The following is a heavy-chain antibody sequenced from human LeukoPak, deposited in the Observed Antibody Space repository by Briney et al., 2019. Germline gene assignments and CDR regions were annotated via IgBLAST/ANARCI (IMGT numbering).Heavy chain of an antibody. D-gene: IGHD3-22*01. J-gene: IGHJ4*02. CDR1: GGTFSSYA. V-gene: IGHV1-69*05. Sequence: SVKASCKASGGTFSSYAISWVRQAPGQGLEWMGGIIPIFGTANYAQKFQGRVTITTDESTSTAYMELSSLRSEDTAVYYCARGSGYYYDSSGLAAGYWGQGTLVTVSS. CDR2: IIPIFGTA. CDR3: ARGSGYYYDSSGLAAGY.